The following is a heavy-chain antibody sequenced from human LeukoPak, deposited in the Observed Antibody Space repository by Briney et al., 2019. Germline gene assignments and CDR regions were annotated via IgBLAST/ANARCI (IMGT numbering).Heavy chain of an antibody. Sequence: KPSETLSLTCAVYGGSFSGYYWSWIRQPPGKGLEWIGEINHSGSTNYNPSLKSRVTISVDTSKNQFSLKLSSVTAADTAVYYCARGKVRGERDYWGQGTLVTVSS. J-gene: IGHJ4*02. V-gene: IGHV4-34*01. CDR1: GGSFSGYY. D-gene: IGHD3-10*01. CDR2: INHSGST. CDR3: ARGKVRGERDY.